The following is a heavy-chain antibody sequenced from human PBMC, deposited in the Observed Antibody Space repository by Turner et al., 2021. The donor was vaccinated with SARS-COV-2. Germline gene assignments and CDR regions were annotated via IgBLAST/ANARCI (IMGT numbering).Heavy chain of an antibody. J-gene: IGHJ4*02. Sequence: EVQLVESGGGLVKPGGSLSLSCAASGFTFSSYSMNWVRQAPGKGLEWVSSISSSSSYIYYADSVKGRFTISRDNAKNSLYLQMNRLRAEETAVYYCARWAYYDSSGYYPSHFDYWGQGTLVTVSS. V-gene: IGHV3-21*01. CDR1: GFTFSSYS. CDR3: ARWAYYDSSGYYPSHFDY. CDR2: ISSSSSYI. D-gene: IGHD3-22*01.